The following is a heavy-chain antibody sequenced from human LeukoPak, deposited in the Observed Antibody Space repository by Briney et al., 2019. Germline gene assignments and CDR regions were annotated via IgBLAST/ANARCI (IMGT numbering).Heavy chain of an antibody. Sequence: TGGSLRLSCAASGFTFSSYTMSWVRQAPGKGLEWVSTITTSDGNTYYADSVKGRFTVSRDNTKYSLYLQMSSLRADDTAMYYCARDADIYGGDYNSSGHPSYYFDSWGQGSLVTVSS. D-gene: IGHD3-22*01. CDR2: ITTSDGNT. V-gene: IGHV3-23*01. CDR1: GFTFSSYT. J-gene: IGHJ4*02. CDR3: ARDADIYGGDYNSSGHPSYYFDS.